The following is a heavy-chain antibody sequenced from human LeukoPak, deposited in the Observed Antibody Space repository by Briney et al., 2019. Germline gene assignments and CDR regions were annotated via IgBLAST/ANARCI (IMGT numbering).Heavy chain of an antibody. D-gene: IGHD3-16*01. CDR2: ISGSGGST. Sequence: GGSLRLSCAASGFTFSSYAMSWVRQAPGKGLEWVSAISGSGGSTYYADSVKGRFTISRDNSKNTLYLQMNSLTAEDTAVYYCAKALEGEGYTFHIWGLGTMVTVSS. CDR3: AKALEGEGYTFHI. CDR1: GFTFSSYA. J-gene: IGHJ3*02. V-gene: IGHV3-23*01.